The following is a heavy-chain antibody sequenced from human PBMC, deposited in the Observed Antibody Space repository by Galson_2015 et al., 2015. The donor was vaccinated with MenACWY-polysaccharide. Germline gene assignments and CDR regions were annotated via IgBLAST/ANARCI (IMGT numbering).Heavy chain of an antibody. CDR3: ARARSWSGFFAFEF. V-gene: IGHV3-7*01. J-gene: IGHJ3*01. CDR2: IKQSRSEK. CDR1: GFPFSDSW. D-gene: IGHD3-3*01. Sequence: SLRLSCAASGFPFSDSWMTWIRQAPGKGLEWVATIKQSRSEKYYVDSVEGRFTVSRDNAKNSLYLQMNSLRAEDTAVYYCARARSWSGFFAFEFWGQGTMVTVSS.